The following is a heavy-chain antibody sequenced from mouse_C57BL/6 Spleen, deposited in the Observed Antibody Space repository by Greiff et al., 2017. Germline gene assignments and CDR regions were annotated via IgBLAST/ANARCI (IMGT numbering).Heavy chain of an antibody. CDR3: AIYYGSSQAHWYFDV. D-gene: IGHD1-1*01. J-gene: IGHJ1*03. CDR1: GFSLPSYA. V-gene: IGHV2-9-1*01. CDR2: IWTGGGT. Sequence: VMLVESGPGLVAPSQSLSITCTVSGFSLPSYAISWVRQPPGKGLEWLGVIWTGGGTNYNSALKSRLSISKDNSKSQVFLKMNSLQTDDTARYYCAIYYGSSQAHWYFDVWGTGTTGTVSS.